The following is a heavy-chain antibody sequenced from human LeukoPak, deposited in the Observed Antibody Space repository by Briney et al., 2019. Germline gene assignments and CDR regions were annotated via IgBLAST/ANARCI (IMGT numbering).Heavy chain of an antibody. CDR2: MSFDGTTK. CDR1: GFTFSSYS. J-gene: IGHJ4*02. Sequence: GGSLRLSCVGSGFTFSSYSIHWVRQAPGKGLEWVAVMSFDGTTKHYADSVKGRFFISRDTPMNTVHLQLNSLRPEDTAVFYCAKVKAERRTLTPYFDYWGQGALVTVPS. V-gene: IGHV3-30*18. CDR3: AKVKAERRTLTPYFDY. D-gene: IGHD1-1*01.